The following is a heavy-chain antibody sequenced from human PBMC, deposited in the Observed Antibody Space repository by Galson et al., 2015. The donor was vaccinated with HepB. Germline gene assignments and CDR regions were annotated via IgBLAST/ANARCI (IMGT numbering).Heavy chain of an antibody. CDR3: ARDREPWVGYYYAMDV. CDR1: EYTFKTYP. J-gene: IGHJ6*02. V-gene: IGHV1-3*01. CDR2: INGANGNT. D-gene: IGHD1-26*01. Sequence: SVKVSCKVSEYTFKTYPLHWVRQAPGQRLEWLGWINGANGNTKYSEKLQGRVTITRDTSASTAYMELSSLQSEDTAVYYCARDREPWVGYYYAMDVWGQGTTVIVSS.